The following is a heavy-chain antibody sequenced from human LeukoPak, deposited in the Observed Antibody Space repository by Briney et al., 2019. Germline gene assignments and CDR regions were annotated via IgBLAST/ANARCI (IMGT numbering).Heavy chain of an antibody. Sequence: GGSLRLSCAASGFTFDDYGMSWVRQAPGKGLEWVSGINWNGGRTGYADSVKGRFTISRDNAKKSLYVQMNSLRAEDTALYYCAREYYGSGSYYDVVYWGQGTLVTVSS. CDR2: INWNGGRT. D-gene: IGHD3-10*01. CDR1: GFTFDDYG. V-gene: IGHV3-20*04. CDR3: AREYYGSGSYYDVVY. J-gene: IGHJ4*02.